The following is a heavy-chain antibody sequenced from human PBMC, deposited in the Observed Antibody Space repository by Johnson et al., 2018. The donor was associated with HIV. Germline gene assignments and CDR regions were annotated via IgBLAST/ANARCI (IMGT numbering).Heavy chain of an antibody. Sequence: QVQLVESGGGLVQPGGSLRLSCAASGFTFSSYGMHWVRQAPGKGLEWVAVISYDGSNKYYVDSVKGRFTISRDKSKNTLYLQMNSLRAEDTALDYCARGKLPAALRRGDAFDIWGQGTMVTVSS. CDR2: ISYDGSNK. D-gene: IGHD2-2*01. CDR1: GFTFSSYG. J-gene: IGHJ3*02. CDR3: ARGKLPAALRRGDAFDI. V-gene: IGHV3-30*03.